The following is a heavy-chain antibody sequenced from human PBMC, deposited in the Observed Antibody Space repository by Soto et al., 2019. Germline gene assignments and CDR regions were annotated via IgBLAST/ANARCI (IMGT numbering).Heavy chain of an antibody. CDR2: TYYRSKWYN. CDR1: GDSVSSNSSA. V-gene: IGHV6-1*01. J-gene: IGHJ6*02. CDR3: AREGGQERSWRLCYYCCGMDV. D-gene: IGHD6-13*01. Sequence: SQTRSLTFAISGDSVSSNSSAWNWIRQSPSRGLEWLGRTYYRSKWYNDYAVSVKSRITINPDTSKNQFSLQLNSVTPEDTAVYYCAREGGQERSWRLCYYCCGMDVWGQGTPVTVSS.